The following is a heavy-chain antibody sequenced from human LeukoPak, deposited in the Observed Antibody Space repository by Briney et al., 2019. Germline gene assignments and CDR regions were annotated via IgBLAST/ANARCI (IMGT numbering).Heavy chain of an antibody. CDR2: IYYSGST. D-gene: IGHD6-13*01. Sequence: SETLSLTCTVSGGSISSGGYYWSWIRQHPGKGLEWIGYIYYSGSTYYNPPLKSRVTISVDTSKNQFSLKLSSVTAADTAVYYCARGQQLVRGPFDYWGQGTLVTVSS. CDR1: GGSISSGGYY. CDR3: ARGQQLVRGPFDY. J-gene: IGHJ4*02. V-gene: IGHV4-31*03.